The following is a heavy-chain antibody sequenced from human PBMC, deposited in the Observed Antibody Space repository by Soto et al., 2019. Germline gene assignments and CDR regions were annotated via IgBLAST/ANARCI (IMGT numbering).Heavy chain of an antibody. CDR3: ARGAYYYDSSGLSY. V-gene: IGHV3-48*01. CDR2: ISSSSSTI. Sequence: LRLSCAASGFTFSSYSMNWVRQAPGKGLEWVSYISSSSSTIYYADSVKGRFTISRDNAKNSLYLQMNSLRAEDTAVYYCARGAYYYDSSGLSYWGQGTLVTVSS. D-gene: IGHD3-22*01. CDR1: GFTFSSYS. J-gene: IGHJ4*02.